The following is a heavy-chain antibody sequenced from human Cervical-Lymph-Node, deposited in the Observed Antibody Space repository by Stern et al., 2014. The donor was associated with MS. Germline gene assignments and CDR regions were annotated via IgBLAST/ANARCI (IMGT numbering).Heavy chain of an antibody. D-gene: IGHD1-26*01. CDR2: VKSDGSST. CDR3: TRGGSYSPADY. J-gene: IGHJ4*02. V-gene: IGHV3-74*02. CDR1: GFTFSNYW. Sequence: EVQLAQSGGGLVQPWASLRLSCAASGFTFSNYWMHWVRQGPGKGLAWVSRVKSDGSSTNYADFARGRFSLSIDNAKNPLYTPIDSLRVEDTAVYYCTRGGSYSPADYWGQGTLVTVSS.